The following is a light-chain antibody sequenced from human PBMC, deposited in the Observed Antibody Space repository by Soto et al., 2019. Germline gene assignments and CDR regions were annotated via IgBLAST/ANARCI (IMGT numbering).Light chain of an antibody. CDR2: GAS. V-gene: IGKV3-20*01. CDR3: QQYDSSPSSFT. CDR1: QSVSGSS. Sequence: ENVLTQSPGTLSLSPGERATLSCRASQSVSGSSLAWYQQKPGQAPRLLIYGASSRATGIPDRFSGSGSGTDFTLTINRLEPEDFAVYYCQQYDSSPSSFTFGPGTKVDIK. J-gene: IGKJ3*01.